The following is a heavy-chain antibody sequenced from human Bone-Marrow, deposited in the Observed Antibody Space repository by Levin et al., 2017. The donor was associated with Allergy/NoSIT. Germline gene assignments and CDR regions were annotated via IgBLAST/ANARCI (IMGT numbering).Heavy chain of an antibody. Sequence: GGSLRLSCAASGFTFNNYWMHWVRQAPGKGLVWVSRLNYDGSSTIYADSVKGRFTISRDNAKNTLYLQMNSLRVEDTALYYCARDKPHGAYYDYGMDVWGQGTTVTVSS. J-gene: IGHJ6*02. V-gene: IGHV3-74*01. CDR1: GFTFNNYW. CDR3: ARDKPHGAYYDYGMDV. CDR2: LNYDGSST. D-gene: IGHD1-26*01.